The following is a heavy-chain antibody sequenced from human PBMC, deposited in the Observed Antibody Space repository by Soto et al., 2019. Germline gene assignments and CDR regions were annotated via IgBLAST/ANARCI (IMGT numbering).Heavy chain of an antibody. D-gene: IGHD2-2*01. CDR1: GFTFNNYA. V-gene: IGHV3-23*01. J-gene: IGHJ4*02. Sequence: ESGGGLVQPGGSLRLSCAASGFTFNNYAMGWVRQAPGTGLEWVSAITDSGDDTYYIDSVKGRFTISRDNSKSTLYLQMNSLRAEDTAIYYCAKLGSSSWSPHYYFDYWGQGTPVTVSS. CDR3: AKLGSSSWSPHYYFDY. CDR2: ITDSGDDT.